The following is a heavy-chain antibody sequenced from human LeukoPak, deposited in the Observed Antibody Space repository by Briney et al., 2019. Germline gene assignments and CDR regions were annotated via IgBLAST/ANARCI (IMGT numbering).Heavy chain of an antibody. CDR3: ARDPSGYSYGWDPHFDY. V-gene: IGHV4-30-4*08. J-gene: IGHJ4*02. CDR2: IYYSGST. Sequence: SETLSLTCTVSGGSISSGDYYWSWIRQPPGKGLEWIGYIYYSGSTYYNPSLKSRVTISVDTSKNQFSLKLSSVTAADTAMYYCARDPSGYSYGWDPHFDYWGQGTLVTVSS. CDR1: GGSISSGDYY. D-gene: IGHD5-18*01.